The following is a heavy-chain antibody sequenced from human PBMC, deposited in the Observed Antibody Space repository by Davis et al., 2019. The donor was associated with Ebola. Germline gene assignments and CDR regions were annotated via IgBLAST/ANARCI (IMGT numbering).Heavy chain of an antibody. V-gene: IGHV3-30*02. J-gene: IGHJ6*04. CDR1: GFTFSSYG. Sequence: GGSLRLSCAASGFTFSSYGMHWVRQAPGKGLEWVAFIWYDGSNKYYADSVKGRFTISRDNSKNTLYLQMNSLRAEDTAVYYCAKDAGYCNGGSCIIYYYYGMDVWGKGTTVTVSS. CDR3: AKDAGYCNGGSCIIYYYYGMDV. D-gene: IGHD2-15*01. CDR2: IWYDGSNK.